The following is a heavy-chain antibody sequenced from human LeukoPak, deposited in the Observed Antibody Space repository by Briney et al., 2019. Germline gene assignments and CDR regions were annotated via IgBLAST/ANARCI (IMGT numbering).Heavy chain of an antibody. Sequence: PSETLSLTCTVSGGSISISSYYWSWIRQSPGKGLEWIGYVFYSGKTDYSPSLRSRVSMSVDTSKNQFSLKVTSVTAADTAVYYCARDTNLRDSFDIWGQGTMVTVSS. CDR3: ARDTNLRDSFDI. V-gene: IGHV4-61*01. CDR1: GGSISISSYY. CDR2: VFYSGKT. D-gene: IGHD2-8*01. J-gene: IGHJ3*02.